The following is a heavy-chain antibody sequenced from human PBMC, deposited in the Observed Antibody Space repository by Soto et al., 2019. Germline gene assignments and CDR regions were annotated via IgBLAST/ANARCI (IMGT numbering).Heavy chain of an antibody. CDR3: ARDRSDDVNSFDAFEI. Sequence: SETLSLTCTVSGASVNIGSHYWSWIRQPPGKGLEWIAYVYHTGSTSYNPSLKSRVTISIDLSKNQFSLRLDSVTAADTAVYYCARDRSDDVNSFDAFEIWGPGAMDTVSS. D-gene: IGHD1-1*01. CDR1: GASVNIGSHY. V-gene: IGHV4-61*01. J-gene: IGHJ3*02. CDR2: VYHTGST.